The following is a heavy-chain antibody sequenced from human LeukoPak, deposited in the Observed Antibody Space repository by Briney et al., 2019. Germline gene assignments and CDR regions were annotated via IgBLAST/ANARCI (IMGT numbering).Heavy chain of an antibody. CDR2: ISSSSSYI. Sequence: GGSLRLSCAASGFTFSSYSMNWVRQAPGKGLEWVSSISSSSSYIYYADSVKGRFTISRDNAKNSLYLQMNSLRAKDTAVYYCARDHSSSGMDVWGQGTTVTVSS. V-gene: IGHV3-21*01. J-gene: IGHJ6*02. CDR3: ARDHSSSGMDV. CDR1: GFTFSSYS.